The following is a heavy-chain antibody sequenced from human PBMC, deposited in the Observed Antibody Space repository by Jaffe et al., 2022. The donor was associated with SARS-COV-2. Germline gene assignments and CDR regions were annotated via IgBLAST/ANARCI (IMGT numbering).Heavy chain of an antibody. CDR2: ISYDGSNK. D-gene: IGHD6-19*01. V-gene: IGHV3-30*18. Sequence: QVQLVESGGGVVQPGRSLRLSCAASGFTFSSYGMHWVRQAPGKGLEWVAVISYDGSNKYYADSVKGRFTISRDNSKNTLYLQMNSLRAEDTAVYYCAKDVQQWLVSGGLDYWGQGTLVTVSS. CDR1: GFTFSSYG. CDR3: AKDVQQWLVSGGLDY. J-gene: IGHJ4*02.